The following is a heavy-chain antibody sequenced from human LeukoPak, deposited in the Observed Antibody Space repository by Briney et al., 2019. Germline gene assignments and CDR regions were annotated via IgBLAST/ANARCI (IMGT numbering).Heavy chain of an antibody. V-gene: IGHV3-15*01. J-gene: IGHJ4*02. CDR1: GFTFSNAW. Sequence: GGSLRLSCAASGFTFSNAWMSWVRQAPGKGLEWVGRIKSKTDGGTTDYAAPVKGRFTISRDDSQNTLYLEMNSLKIEDTAVYYCTTSPDLAATFDYWGQGTLVTVSS. CDR2: IKSKTDGGTT. CDR3: TTSPDLAATFDY. D-gene: IGHD6-25*01.